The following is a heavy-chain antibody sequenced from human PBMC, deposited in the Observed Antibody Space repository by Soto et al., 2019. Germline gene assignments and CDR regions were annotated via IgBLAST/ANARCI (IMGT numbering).Heavy chain of an antibody. V-gene: IGHV3-30-3*01. Sequence: PGGSLRLSCAASGFTFSSYAMHWVRQAPGKGLEWVAVISYDGSNKYYADSVKGRFTISRDNSKNTLYLQMNRLRAEDTAVYYCARDRGVPAATFDYWGQGTLVTVSS. D-gene: IGHD2-2*01. J-gene: IGHJ4*02. CDR2: ISYDGSNK. CDR3: ARDRGVPAATFDY. CDR1: GFTFSSYA.